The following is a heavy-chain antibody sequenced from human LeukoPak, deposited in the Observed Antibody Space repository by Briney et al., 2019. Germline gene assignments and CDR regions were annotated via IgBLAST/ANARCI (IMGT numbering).Heavy chain of an antibody. Sequence: SETLSLTCAVSGYSISSGYYWGWIQQPPGQGLEWIGSIYHSGSTYYNPSLKSRVTISVDTSKNQFSLKLSSVTAADTAVYYCARGGDIVVVPAARNNWFDPWGQGTLVTVSS. D-gene: IGHD2-2*01. J-gene: IGHJ5*02. CDR3: ARGGDIVVVPAARNNWFDP. CDR2: IYHSGST. V-gene: IGHV4-38-2*01. CDR1: GYSISSGYY.